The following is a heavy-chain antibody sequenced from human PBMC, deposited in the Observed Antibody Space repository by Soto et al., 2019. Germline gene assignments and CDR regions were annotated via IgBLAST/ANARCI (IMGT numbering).Heavy chain of an antibody. D-gene: IGHD2-8*01. J-gene: IGHJ4*02. CDR3: ATLVYINGLFHS. Sequence: SETLSLPRTVSAGSLITSTYYWGWFRQSPGKGLEYIGNIYYSGSTYYNPSLKSRVTISLDTSKNQFSLKVNSVTAADTAVYYCATLVYINGLFHSWGQGTLVTVS. V-gene: IGHV4-39*01. CDR1: AGSLITSTYY. CDR2: IYYSGST.